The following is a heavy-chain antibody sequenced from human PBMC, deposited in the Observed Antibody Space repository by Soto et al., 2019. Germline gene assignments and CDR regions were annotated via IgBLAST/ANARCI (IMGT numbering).Heavy chain of an antibody. Sequence: SETLSLSCTVSGGSISSCYWRWIPQPPGKGLEWIGYIYYSGITDYNPSLKSRVTISVDTSKSQFSLKLSSVTAADTAGYYCARRGGVYYFDYWGQGTLVTVSS. CDR1: GGSISSCY. CDR3: ARRGGVYYFDY. J-gene: IGHJ4*02. D-gene: IGHD2-8*02. CDR2: IYYSGIT. V-gene: IGHV4-59*01.